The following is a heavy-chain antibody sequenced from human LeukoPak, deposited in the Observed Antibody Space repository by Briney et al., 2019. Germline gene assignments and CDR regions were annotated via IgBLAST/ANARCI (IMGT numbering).Heavy chain of an antibody. CDR2: INAYNGNT. CDR1: GYTFTSYI. V-gene: IGHV1-18*01. Sequence: ASVKVSCKASGYTFTSYIISWVRQAPGQGLEWMGWINAYNGNTDYAQRVQGRVTMTTDTSTSTAYMELRSLRSDDTAVYYCARFDLRFLEWLYPPPDQGVDYWGQGTLVTVSS. J-gene: IGHJ4*02. CDR3: ARFDLRFLEWLYPPPDQGVDY. D-gene: IGHD3-3*01.